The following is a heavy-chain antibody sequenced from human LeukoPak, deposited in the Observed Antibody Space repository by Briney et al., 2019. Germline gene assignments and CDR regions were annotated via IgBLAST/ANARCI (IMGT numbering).Heavy chain of an antibody. V-gene: IGHV4-34*01. D-gene: IGHD6-13*01. Sequence: SETLSLTCAVYGGSFSGYYWSWIRQPPGKGPEWIGEINHSGSTNYNPSLKSRVTISVDTSKNQFSLKLSSVTAADTAVYYCARGDQAAAGTDWGQGTLVTVSS. CDR1: GGSFSGYY. CDR2: INHSGST. CDR3: ARGDQAAAGTD. J-gene: IGHJ4*02.